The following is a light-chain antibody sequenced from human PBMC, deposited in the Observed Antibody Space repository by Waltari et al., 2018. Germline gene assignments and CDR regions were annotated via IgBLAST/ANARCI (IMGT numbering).Light chain of an antibody. J-gene: IGLJ2*01. Sequence: QLVLNQSPSASASLGASAKLTCTLSSGHSSNAIAWHQQQSEKGPRYLMKVNSDGSHSKGDGIPDRFSGSSSGAERFLTISSLQSEDEADYYCQTWGTGIVLFGGGTKLTVL. CDR1: SGHSSNA. CDR3: QTWGTGIVL. CDR2: VNSDGSH. V-gene: IGLV4-69*01.